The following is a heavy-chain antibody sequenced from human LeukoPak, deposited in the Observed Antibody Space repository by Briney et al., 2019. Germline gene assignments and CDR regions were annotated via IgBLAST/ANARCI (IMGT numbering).Heavy chain of an antibody. V-gene: IGHV1-69*06. CDR3: AREVIMITFGGAPGWFDP. J-gene: IGHJ5*02. D-gene: IGHD3-16*01. CDR2: IIPIFGTA. Sequence: SVKVSCKASGGTFSSYAISWVRQAPGQGLEWMGGIIPIFGTANYAQNFQGRVTITADKSTSTVYMELSSLRSEDTAVYYCAREVIMITFGGAPGWFDPWGQGTLVTVSS. CDR1: GGTFSSYA.